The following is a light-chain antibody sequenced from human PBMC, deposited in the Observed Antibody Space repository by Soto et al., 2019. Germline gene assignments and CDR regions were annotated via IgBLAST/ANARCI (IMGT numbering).Light chain of an antibody. J-gene: IGKJ1*01. CDR2: GAS. V-gene: IGKV3-20*01. CDR3: QQYAASPAT. Sequence: IVLTQSPGTLSLSPRERATLSCRASQSVSSNYLAWYQHRPGQAPRLLIYGASNRAPGIPDRFSGSGSGTDFTLTISILEPEDFAVYYCQQYAASPATFGQGTQVEV. CDR1: QSVSSNY.